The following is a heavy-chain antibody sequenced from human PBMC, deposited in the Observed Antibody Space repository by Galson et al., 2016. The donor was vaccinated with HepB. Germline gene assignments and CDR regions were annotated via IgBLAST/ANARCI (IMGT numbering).Heavy chain of an antibody. Sequence: SLRLSCAAFGFRFSAYDMHWVRQTTEKGLEWVSGIGIAGDTFYPGSVKGRFTVSRDNGKNSLYLQVNSLRAGDTAVYYCARAGSNHGDPIDYWGQGTLVTVAS. J-gene: IGHJ4*02. D-gene: IGHD4-17*01. V-gene: IGHV3-13*04. CDR3: ARAGSNHGDPIDY. CDR2: IGIAGDT. CDR1: GFRFSAYD.